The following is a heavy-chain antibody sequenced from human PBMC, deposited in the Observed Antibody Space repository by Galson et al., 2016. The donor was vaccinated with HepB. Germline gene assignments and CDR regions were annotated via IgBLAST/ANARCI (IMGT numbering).Heavy chain of an antibody. CDR2: IYHSGST. CDR3: ARGCSGGDCQTAGSNAFDI. J-gene: IGHJ3*02. Sequence: TLSLTCTVSGGSFSSRNWWSWVRQPPGRGLEWIGEIYHSGSTYYNPSLKSRVTMSVDQSKNQFSLTRRSVTAADTAFYYCARGCSGGDCQTAGSNAFDIWGQGTMVTVSS. CDR1: GGSFSSRNW. D-gene: IGHD2-15*01. V-gene: IGHV4-4*02.